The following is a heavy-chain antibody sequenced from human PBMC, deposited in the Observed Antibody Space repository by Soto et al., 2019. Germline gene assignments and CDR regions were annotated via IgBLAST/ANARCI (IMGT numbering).Heavy chain of an antibody. J-gene: IGHJ5*02. CDR3: ASPKIAFYNWFDP. D-gene: IGHD3-3*02. CDR1: GGSISSSSYY. V-gene: IGHV4-39*01. Sequence: QLQLQESGPGLVKPSETLSLTCTVSGGSISSSSYYWGWIRQPPGKGLEWIGSIYYSGSTYYNPSLKSLVTIAVDTSKNQFSLKLSSVTAADTAVYYCASPKIAFYNWFDPWGQGTLVTVSS. CDR2: IYYSGST.